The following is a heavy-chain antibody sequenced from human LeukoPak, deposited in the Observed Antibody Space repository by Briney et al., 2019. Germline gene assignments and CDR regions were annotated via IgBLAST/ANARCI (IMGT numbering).Heavy chain of an antibody. CDR1: GYTFTSYD. CDR3: ARGRWTATETTYYLDY. Sequence: ASVKVSCKASGYTFTSYDINWVRQATGQGLEWMGWINAGNGKTKYSQNFQGRGTITRDRSASTAYMELSSLRSEDTSIYYCARGRWTATETTYYLDYWGQGTLVTVSS. J-gene: IGHJ4*02. CDR2: INAGNGKT. V-gene: IGHV1-3*01. D-gene: IGHD4-17*01.